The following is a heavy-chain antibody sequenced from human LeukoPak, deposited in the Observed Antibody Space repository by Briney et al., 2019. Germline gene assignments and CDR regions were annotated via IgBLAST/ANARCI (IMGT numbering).Heavy chain of an antibody. J-gene: IGHJ4*02. CDR2: ISGDGGST. Sequence: GGSLRLSCAASGYTFGSYAINWVRQAPGKGLECVSAISGDGGSTYYADSVKGRFTISRDNSKNTMYLQMNSLRAEDTAVYYCAKQKGSASGASDYWGQGTLVTVSS. CDR1: GYTFGSYA. V-gene: IGHV3-23*01. CDR3: AKQKGSASGASDY. D-gene: IGHD1-26*01.